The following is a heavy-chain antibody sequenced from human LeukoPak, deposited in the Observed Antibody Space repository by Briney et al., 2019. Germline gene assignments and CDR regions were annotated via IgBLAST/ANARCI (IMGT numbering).Heavy chain of an antibody. V-gene: IGHV1-69*04. J-gene: IGHJ4*02. Sequence: SVKVSFKASGGTFSSYTITWVRQAPGQGLEWMGRIIPILGIAYSAQKFQGRVTITADKSTSTAYMELSSLRSEDTAVYYCARDQEAAGTRGIYYFDCWGQGTLVTDSS. CDR1: GGTFSSYT. CDR2: IIPILGIA. D-gene: IGHD6-13*01. CDR3: ARDQEAAGTRGIYYFDC.